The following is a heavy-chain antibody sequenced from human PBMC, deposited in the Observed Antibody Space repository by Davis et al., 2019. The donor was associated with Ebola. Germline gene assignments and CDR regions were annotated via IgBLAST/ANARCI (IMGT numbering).Heavy chain of an antibody. CDR2: VTSSGGGT. Sequence: GESLKISCAASGFTFSSNSMTWARQAPGKGLEWVSAVTSSGGGTYYADSVKGRFTISRDNSKNTLYLQMSSLRAEDTATYYCAKRPDVVLPEVSFYYYGMDVWGKGTTVTVSS. D-gene: IGHD2-2*01. CDR3: AKRPDVVLPEVSFYYYGMDV. J-gene: IGHJ6*04. V-gene: IGHV3-23*01. CDR1: GFTFSSNS.